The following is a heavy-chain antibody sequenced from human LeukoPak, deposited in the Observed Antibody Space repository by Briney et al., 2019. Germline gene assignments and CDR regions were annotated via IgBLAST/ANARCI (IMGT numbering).Heavy chain of an antibody. CDR1: GGSISSGDYY. CDR2: ISHSGST. V-gene: IGHV4-39*07. Sequence: SETLSLTCTVSGGSISSGDYYWTWICQPPGKGLEWIGEISHSGSTNYNPSLKSRVTISVDTSKNQFSLKLSSVTAADTAVYYCARGRASYDFWSGYLFDYWGQGTLVTVSS. CDR3: ARGRASYDFWSGYLFDY. D-gene: IGHD3-3*01. J-gene: IGHJ4*02.